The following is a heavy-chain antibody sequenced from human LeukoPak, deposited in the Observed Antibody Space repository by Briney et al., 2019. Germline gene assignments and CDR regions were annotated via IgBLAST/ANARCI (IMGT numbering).Heavy chain of an antibody. CDR3: ARGGNNGDAFDI. CDR2: TYYRSKWYY. J-gene: IGHJ3*02. CDR1: GDSVSSNSAA. V-gene: IGHV6-1*01. Sequence: SQTLSLTCAISGDSVSSNSAAWNWIRQSPSRGLEWLGRTYYRSKWYYDYAASVKSRITISPDTSKNQFSLQLNSVTPEDTAVYYCARGGNNGDAFDIWGQGTMVTVSS. D-gene: IGHD1-26*01.